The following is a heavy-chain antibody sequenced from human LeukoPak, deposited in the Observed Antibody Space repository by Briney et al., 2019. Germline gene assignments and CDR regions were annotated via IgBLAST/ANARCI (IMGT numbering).Heavy chain of an antibody. CDR1: GFTFSAYA. Sequence: PGGSLRLSCAASGFTFSAYAMHWVRQAPGKGLEWVAFIRLDGSNKNYGDSVKGRFTISRDNSKNTLYLEMNSLRCEDTAVYYWAKTGEGYYFDYWGQGTLVTVSS. J-gene: IGHJ4*02. D-gene: IGHD7-27*01. CDR2: IRLDGSNK. CDR3: AKTGEGYYFDY. V-gene: IGHV3-30*02.